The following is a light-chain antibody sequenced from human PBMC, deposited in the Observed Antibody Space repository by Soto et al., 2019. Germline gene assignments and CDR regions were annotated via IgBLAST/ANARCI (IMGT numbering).Light chain of an antibody. J-gene: IGLJ2*01. CDR3: AAWDDSVSGRA. Sequence: QSALTQHPSALGTPGRGSTISFSERNLNIGKKYVYWYQQVPGTAPKLLMYRNNQRPSGVPDRFSGSKSGTSASLAISGLRSEDEAYYYCAAWDDSVSGRAFGGGTKVTV. V-gene: IGLV1-47*01. CDR2: RNN. CDR1: NLNIGKKY.